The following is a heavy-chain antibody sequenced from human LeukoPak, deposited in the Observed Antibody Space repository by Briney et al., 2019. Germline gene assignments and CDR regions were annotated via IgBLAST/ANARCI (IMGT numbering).Heavy chain of an antibody. J-gene: IGHJ5*02. CDR1: GYTFTSYY. D-gene: IGHD5-24*01. Sequence: ASVKVSCKASGYTFTSYYRHWVRQAPGQGLEWMGIINPSGGSTSYAQKFQGRVTMTRDTSTSTVYMELSSLRSEDTAVYYCAIDPRIRDGYNLGWFDPWGQGTLVTVSS. CDR2: INPSGGST. CDR3: AIDPRIRDGYNLGWFDP. V-gene: IGHV1-46*01.